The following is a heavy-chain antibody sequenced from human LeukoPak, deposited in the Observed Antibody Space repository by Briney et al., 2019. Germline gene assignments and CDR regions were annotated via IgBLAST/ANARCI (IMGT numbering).Heavy chain of an antibody. CDR1: GFTFSDCY. CDR3: ARADSSDAFDI. Sequence: GGSLRLSCAASGFTFSDCYMSWIRQAPGKGLEWVSYISSSGSTIYYADSVKGRFTISRDNAKNSLYLQMNSLRAEDTAVYYCARADSSDAFDIWGQGTMVTVSS. J-gene: IGHJ3*02. D-gene: IGHD3-22*01. V-gene: IGHV3-11*01. CDR2: ISSSGSTI.